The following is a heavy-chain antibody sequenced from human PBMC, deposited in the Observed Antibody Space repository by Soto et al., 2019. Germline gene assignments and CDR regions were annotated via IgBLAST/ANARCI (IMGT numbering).Heavy chain of an antibody. V-gene: IGHV1-69*02. CDR3: ASDNDAAAGAFDI. D-gene: IGHD6-13*01. J-gene: IGHJ3*02. Sequence: QVQLVQSGAEVKKPGSSVKVSCKASGGTFSSYTISWVRQAPGQGLEWMGRIIPILGIANYAQKFQGRVTITADKSTSTAYMELSSLRSEDTAVYYGASDNDAAAGAFDIWGQGKMVTVSS. CDR1: GGTFSSYT. CDR2: IIPILGIA.